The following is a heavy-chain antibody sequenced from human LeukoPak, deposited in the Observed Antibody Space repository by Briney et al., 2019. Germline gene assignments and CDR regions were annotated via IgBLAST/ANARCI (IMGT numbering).Heavy chain of an antibody. J-gene: IGHJ5*02. CDR2: IIPILGIA. D-gene: IGHD1-7*01. V-gene: IGHV1-69*04. CDR1: GGTFNSYA. Sequence: GSSVKVSCKASGGTFNSYAISWVRQAPGQGLEWMGRIIPILGIANYAQKFQGRVTITADKSTSTAYMELSSLRSEDTAVYYCARDVPKAITGTTFFDPWGQGTLVTVSS. CDR3: ARDVPKAITGTTFFDP.